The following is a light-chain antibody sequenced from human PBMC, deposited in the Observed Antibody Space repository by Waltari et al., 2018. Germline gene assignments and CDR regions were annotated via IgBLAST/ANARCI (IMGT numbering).Light chain of an antibody. V-gene: IGKV3-20*01. CDR3: QQYGSSILYT. J-gene: IGKJ2*01. CDR2: GAS. Sequence: EVVLTQSPDTLSLSPGERATLSCRASQSLTKRYLAWYQQKPGQAPRLLIYGASSRAPGIPNRFSGSGSGTDFTLTISRLEPEDFAVYYCQQYGSSILYTLGQGTKLEIK. CDR1: QSLTKRY.